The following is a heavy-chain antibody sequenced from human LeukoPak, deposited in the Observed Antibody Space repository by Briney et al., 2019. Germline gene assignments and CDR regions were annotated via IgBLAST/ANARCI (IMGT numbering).Heavy chain of an antibody. D-gene: IGHD2-2*01. CDR1: GYSFISYW. V-gene: IGHV5-51*01. J-gene: IGHJ6*02. CDR3: ARRGYCSSTSCTGMDV. CDR2: IYPGDSDT. Sequence: GESLKISCKGSGYSFISYWIGWVRQKPGKGLEWMGIIYPGDSDTRYSPSFQGQVTISADKSISTAYLQWSSLKASDTAMYYCARRGYCSSTSCTGMDVWGQGTTVTVSS.